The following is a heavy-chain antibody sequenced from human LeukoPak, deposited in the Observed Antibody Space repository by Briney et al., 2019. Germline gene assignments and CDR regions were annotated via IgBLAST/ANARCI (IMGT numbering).Heavy chain of an antibody. CDR3: ARGVPPSSP. J-gene: IGHJ5*02. CDR2: ISGSSSYI. Sequence: AGGSLRLSCAASGFTFSSYAMSWVRQAPGKGLEWVSAISGSSSYIYYADSVKGRFTISRDNAKNSLYLQMNSLRAEDTAVYYCARGVPPSSPWGQGTLVTVSS. CDR1: GFTFSSYA. V-gene: IGHV3-21*01.